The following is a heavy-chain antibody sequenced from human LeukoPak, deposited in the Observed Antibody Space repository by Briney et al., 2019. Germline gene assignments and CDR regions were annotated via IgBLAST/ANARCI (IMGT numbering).Heavy chain of an antibody. CDR3: AREVEEVPTAMGVYYYYFMDV. V-gene: IGHV3-74*01. D-gene: IGHD2-2*01. CDR2: INTDGGRT. CDR1: GFTFSNNW. Sequence: PRGSLRLSCAASGFTFSNNWMHWVRQAPGKGLVWVSRINTDGGRTDYADSVKGRFTISRDNAKNTLYLQMNSLRVGDTAVYYCAREVEEVPTAMGVYYYYFMDVWGKGTTVTVSS. J-gene: IGHJ6*03.